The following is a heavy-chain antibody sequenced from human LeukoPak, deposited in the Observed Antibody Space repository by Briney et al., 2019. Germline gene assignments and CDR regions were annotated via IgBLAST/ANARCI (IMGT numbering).Heavy chain of an antibody. CDR1: GYSFTSYW. CDR2: IYPGDSDT. Sequence: KHGESLKISCKGSGYSFTSYWIGWVRQMPGKGLEWMGIIYPGDSDTRYSPSFQGQVTISADKSISTAYLQWSSLKASDTAMYYCARHYRCSGGRCYGDYWGQGTLVTVSS. V-gene: IGHV5-51*01. D-gene: IGHD2-15*01. J-gene: IGHJ4*02. CDR3: ARHYRCSGGRCYGDY.